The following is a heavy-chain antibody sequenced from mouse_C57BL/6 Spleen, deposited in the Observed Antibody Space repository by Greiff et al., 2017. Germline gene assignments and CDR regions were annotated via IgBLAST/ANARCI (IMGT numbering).Heavy chain of an antibody. CDR3: ARDGNFPYYYAMDY. Sequence: DVKLVESGGGLVKPGGSLKLSCAASGFTFSDYGMHWVRQAPEKGLEWVAYISSGSSTIYYADTVKGRFTISRDNAKNTLFLQMTSLRSEDTAMYYCARDGNFPYYYAMDYWGQGTSVTVSS. D-gene: IGHD2-1*01. CDR1: GFTFSDYG. V-gene: IGHV5-17*01. J-gene: IGHJ4*01. CDR2: ISSGSSTI.